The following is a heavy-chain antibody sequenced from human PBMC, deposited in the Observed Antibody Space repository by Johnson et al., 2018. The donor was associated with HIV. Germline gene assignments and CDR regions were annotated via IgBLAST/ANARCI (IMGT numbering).Heavy chain of an antibody. J-gene: IGHJ3*02. Sequence: QVQLVESGGGLVQPGRSLRLSCAASGFTFSSYGMHWVRQAPGKGLEWVALIWYDGSYKYYVDSVKGRFTISRDNTKNSLYLQMNSLRAEDTAVYYCSREFPDGYNWNYELDAPDAFDIWGQGTMVTVSS. CDR3: SREFPDGYNWNYELDAPDAFDI. CDR2: IWYDGSYK. D-gene: IGHD1-7*01. V-gene: IGHV3-33*01. CDR1: GFTFSSYG.